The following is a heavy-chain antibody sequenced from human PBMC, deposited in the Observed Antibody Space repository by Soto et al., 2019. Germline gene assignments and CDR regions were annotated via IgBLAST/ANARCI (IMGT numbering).Heavy chain of an antibody. D-gene: IGHD3-16*02. CDR1: GFTFSSYG. V-gene: IGHV3-33*01. J-gene: IGHJ4*02. CDR3: ARSDLFIFTFGGVIGPIDY. CDR2: IWYDGSNK. Sequence: GGSLRLSCAASGFTFSSYGMHWVRQAPGKGLEWVAVIWYDGSNKYYADSVKGRFTISRDNSKNTLYLQMNSLRAEDTAVYYCARSDLFIFTFGGVIGPIDYWGPGTLVTVSS.